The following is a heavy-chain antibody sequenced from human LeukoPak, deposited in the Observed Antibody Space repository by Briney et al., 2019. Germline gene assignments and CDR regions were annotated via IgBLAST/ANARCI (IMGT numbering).Heavy chain of an antibody. CDR1: GYTFTSYY. D-gene: IGHD2-2*03. V-gene: IGHV1-46*01. CDR3: ATEPIRLMDNYYSYMDV. J-gene: IGHJ6*03. Sequence: ASVKVSCKASGYTFTSYYMHWVRQAPGQGLEWMGIINPSGGSTSYAQKFQGRVTMTRDTSTSTVYMELSSLRSEDTAVYYCATEPIRLMDNYYSYMDVWGKGTTVTVSS. CDR2: INPSGGST.